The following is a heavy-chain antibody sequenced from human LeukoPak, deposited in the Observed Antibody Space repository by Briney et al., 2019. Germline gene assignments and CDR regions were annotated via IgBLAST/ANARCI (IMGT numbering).Heavy chain of an antibody. D-gene: IGHD6-6*01. Sequence: HRASVKVSCKASGYTFTSYGISWVRQAPGQGLEWMGWISAYNGNTNYAQKLQGRVTMTTDTSTSTAYMELRSLRSDDTAVYYCARDLGLMAARTRSSVFDYWGQGTLVTVSS. CDR2: ISAYNGNT. CDR1: GYTFTSYG. CDR3: ARDLGLMAARTRSSVFDY. V-gene: IGHV1-18*01. J-gene: IGHJ4*02.